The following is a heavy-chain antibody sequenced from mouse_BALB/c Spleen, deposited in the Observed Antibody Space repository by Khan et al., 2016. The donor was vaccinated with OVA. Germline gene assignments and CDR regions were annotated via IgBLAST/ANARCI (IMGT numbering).Heavy chain of an antibody. V-gene: IGHV2-2*02. D-gene: IGHD2-4*01. CDR3: ARNYDYDEGLAY. CDR1: GFSLTTYG. J-gene: IGHJ3*01. CDR2: IWSGGTT. Sequence: QMQLEESGPGLVQPSQSLSITCTVSGFSLTTYGLHWVSQSPGKGLEWLGVIWSGGTTDYSAAFISRLSITKDNSKSQVFIKMNSLQANDTAIYYCARNYDYDEGLAYWGQGTLVTVSA.